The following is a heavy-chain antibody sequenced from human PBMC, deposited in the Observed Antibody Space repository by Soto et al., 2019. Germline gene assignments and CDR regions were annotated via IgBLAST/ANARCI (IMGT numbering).Heavy chain of an antibody. D-gene: IGHD5-18*01. CDR3: ASFSGYSYGYYYYYGMDV. CDR2: IIPIFGTA. V-gene: IGHV1-69*13. CDR1: GGTFSSYA. Sequence: SVKVSCKASGGTFSSYAISWVRQAPGQGLEWMGGIIPIFGTANYAQKFQGRVTITADESTSTAYMELSSLRSEDTAVYYCASFSGYSYGYYYYYGMDVWGQGTTVTVSS. J-gene: IGHJ6*02.